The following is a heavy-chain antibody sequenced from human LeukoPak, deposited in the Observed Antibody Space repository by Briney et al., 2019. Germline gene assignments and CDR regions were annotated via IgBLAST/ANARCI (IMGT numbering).Heavy chain of an antibody. CDR2: INPNSGGT. CDR3: ARGDYYDRPYDY. V-gene: IGHV1-2*04. D-gene: IGHD3-22*01. J-gene: IGHJ4*02. CDR1: GYTFTGYY. Sequence: APVKVSCKASGYTFTGYYMHWVRQAPGQGLEWMGWINPNSGGTNYAQKFQGWVTMTRDTSISTAYMELSRLRSDDTAVYYCARGDYYDRPYDYWGQGTLVTVSS.